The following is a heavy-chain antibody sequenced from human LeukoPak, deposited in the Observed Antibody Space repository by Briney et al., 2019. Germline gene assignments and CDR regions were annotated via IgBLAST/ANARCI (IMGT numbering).Heavy chain of an antibody. CDR1: GYSISSGYY. Sequence: MPSETLSLTCTVSGYSISSGYYWGWIRQPPGKGLEWIGSIYHSGSTYYNPSLKSRVTISVDTSKNQFSLKLSSVTAADTAVNYRVRDLSTIFGHPTNWFDPWGQGTLVTVSS. J-gene: IGHJ5*02. V-gene: IGHV4-38-2*02. CDR2: IYHSGST. D-gene: IGHD3-3*01. CDR3: VRDLSTIFGHPTNWFDP.